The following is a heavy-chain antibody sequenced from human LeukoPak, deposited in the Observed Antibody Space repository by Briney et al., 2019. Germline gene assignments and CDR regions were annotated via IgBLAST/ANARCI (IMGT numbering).Heavy chain of an antibody. J-gene: IGHJ4*02. D-gene: IGHD3-22*01. V-gene: IGHV4-34*01. CDR3: ARWYYYDSSGYSGFDY. Sequence: SETLSLTCAVYGGSFSGYYWSWIRQPPGKGLEWIGEINHSGSTNYNPSLKSRVTISVDTSKNQFSLKLSSVTAADTAVYYCARWYYYDSSGYSGFDYWGQGTLVTVSS. CDR1: GGSFSGYY. CDR2: INHSGST.